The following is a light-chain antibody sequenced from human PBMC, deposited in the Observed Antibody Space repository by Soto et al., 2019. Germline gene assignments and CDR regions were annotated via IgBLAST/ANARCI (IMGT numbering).Light chain of an antibody. CDR2: GAS. J-gene: IGKJ5*01. CDR1: QSVSSR. V-gene: IGKV3-20*01. CDR3: QQYGSSPWT. Sequence: EIVMTQSPGTLSLSPGERATLSCRASQSVSSRLAWYQQKPGQAPRLLISGASSRATGIPDRFSGSGSGTDFTLTISRLEPEDFAVYYCQQYGSSPWTFGQGTRLEIK.